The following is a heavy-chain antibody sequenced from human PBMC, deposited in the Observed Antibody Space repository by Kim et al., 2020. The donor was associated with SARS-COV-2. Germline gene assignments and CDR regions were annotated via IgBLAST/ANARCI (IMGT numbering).Heavy chain of an antibody. Sequence: GGSLRLSCTTSGFTLSHAWMSWVRQAPGKGLEWVGRVKSKSDGGTTDYAASVKGRFTISGDDSKDTLYLQMNSLKTEDTAVYYCTMDKLEELQFADWGQGTLVTGSS. CDR1: GFTLSHAW. J-gene: IGHJ4*02. CDR2: VKSKSDGGTT. V-gene: IGHV3-15*01. CDR3: TMDKLEELQFAD. D-gene: IGHD2-2*03.